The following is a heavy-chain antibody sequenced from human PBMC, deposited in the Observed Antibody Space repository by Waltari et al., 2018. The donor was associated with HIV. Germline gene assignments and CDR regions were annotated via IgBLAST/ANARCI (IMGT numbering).Heavy chain of an antibody. CDR1: GFTFSSYA. Sequence: EVQLLESGGGLVQPGGSLRLSCEGSGFTFSSYAMTWVRQAPGKGLGLFSAIFGDGGSTFYADSVKGRFTISRDNSKNTLYLQMNSLRAEDTAVYYCAKGTLNPLTTDYWGQGTLVTVSS. CDR2: IFGDGGST. D-gene: IGHD4-17*01. CDR3: AKGTLNPLTTDY. V-gene: IGHV3-23*01. J-gene: IGHJ4*02.